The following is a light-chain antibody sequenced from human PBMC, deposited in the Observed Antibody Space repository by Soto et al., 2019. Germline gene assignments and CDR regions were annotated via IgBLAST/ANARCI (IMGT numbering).Light chain of an antibody. V-gene: IGKV3-11*01. Sequence: EIVLTQSPGTLSLSPGERATLSCRASQRVGSSYLAWYQHKPGQAPRLLIHDASNRATGIPARFSGSGSGTDFTLTISSLEPEDFAVYYCQQRSNWPPTFGQGTRLEIK. CDR1: QRVGSSY. CDR3: QQRSNWPPT. J-gene: IGKJ5*01. CDR2: DAS.